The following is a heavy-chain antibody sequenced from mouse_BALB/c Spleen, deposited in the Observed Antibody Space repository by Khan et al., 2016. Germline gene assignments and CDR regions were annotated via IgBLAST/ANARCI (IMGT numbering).Heavy chain of an antibody. Sequence: QIQLVQSGPELKKPGETVKISCKASGYTFTHSALNWVKQAPGKGLQWVGWINPYTGAPTYADAFKGRFAYTVETSASTASLQINKRHNEDMTTYFCARGAMVRTGWYVDVWGAGTTVTVSS. D-gene: IGHD2-2*01. V-gene: IGHV9-1*02. J-gene: IGHJ1*01. CDR2: INPYTGAP. CDR3: ARGAMVRTGWYVDV. CDR1: GYTFTHSA.